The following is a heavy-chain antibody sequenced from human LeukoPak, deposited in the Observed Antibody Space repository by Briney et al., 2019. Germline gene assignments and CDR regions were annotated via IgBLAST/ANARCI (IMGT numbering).Heavy chain of an antibody. CDR3: ARVRGEAFDI. V-gene: IGHV3-48*03. CDR2: ISSSGSTI. J-gene: IGHJ3*02. Sequence: GGSLRLSCAASGFTFSSYEMNWVRQAPGKGLEWVSYISSSGSTIYYADSVKGRFTISRDNAKNSLYLQMNSLRAEDTAVYYCARVRGEAFDIWGQGIMVTVSS. D-gene: IGHD3-10*01. CDR1: GFTFSSYE.